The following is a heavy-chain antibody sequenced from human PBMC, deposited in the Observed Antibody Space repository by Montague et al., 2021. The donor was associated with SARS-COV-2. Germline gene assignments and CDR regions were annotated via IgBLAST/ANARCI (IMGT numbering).Heavy chain of an antibody. CDR2: MYYSGST. CDR1: GGSVSSSSYY. D-gene: IGHD5-24*01. J-gene: IGHJ4*02. CDR3: ATQVEMAKITGYYFDY. Sequence: SETLSLTCTVSGGSVSSSSYYWGWIRQPPGKGLEWIGSMYYSGSTYYNPSLKSRVTTSVDTSKNQFSLKLTSATAADTAVYYCATQVEMAKITGYYFDYWGRGILVTVSS. V-gene: IGHV4-39*07.